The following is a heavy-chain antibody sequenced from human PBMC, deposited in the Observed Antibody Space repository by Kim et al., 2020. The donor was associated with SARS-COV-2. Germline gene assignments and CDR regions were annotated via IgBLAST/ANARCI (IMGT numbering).Heavy chain of an antibody. J-gene: IGHJ4*02. CDR3: AKDHADPEKYYFDY. V-gene: IGHV3-9*01. Sequence: DSVKGRFTSSSDNAKNSLYLQMTSLRAEDTALYYCAKDHADPEKYYFDYWGQGTLVTVSS.